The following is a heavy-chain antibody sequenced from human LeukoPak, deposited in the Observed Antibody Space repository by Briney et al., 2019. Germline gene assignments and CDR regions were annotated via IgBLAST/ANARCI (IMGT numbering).Heavy chain of an antibody. Sequence: GGSLRLSCAASGFTFSSYAMSWVRQAPGKGLEWVSAISDSGGSSYYADSVKGRFTISRDNSKNTLYLQMNSLRAEDTAVYYCAKEGFSGSFYFDYWGQGTLVTVSS. CDR3: AKEGFSGSFYFDY. V-gene: IGHV3-23*01. J-gene: IGHJ4*02. CDR1: GFTFSSYA. CDR2: ISDSGGSS. D-gene: IGHD1-26*01.